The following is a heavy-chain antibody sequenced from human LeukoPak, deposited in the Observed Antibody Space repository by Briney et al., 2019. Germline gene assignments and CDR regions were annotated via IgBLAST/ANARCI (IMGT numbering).Heavy chain of an antibody. D-gene: IGHD3-22*01. V-gene: IGHV4-31*03. Sequence: SETLSLTCTVSGGSISSGGYSWSWIRQHPGKGLEWIGYIYYSGNTYYNPSLKSRVTISVDTSKNQFSLKLSSVTAADTAVYYCARTGRRDSGGYYYFDYWGQGTPVTVSS. CDR1: GGSISSGGYS. CDR3: ARTGRRDSGGYYYFDY. J-gene: IGHJ4*02. CDR2: IYYSGNT.